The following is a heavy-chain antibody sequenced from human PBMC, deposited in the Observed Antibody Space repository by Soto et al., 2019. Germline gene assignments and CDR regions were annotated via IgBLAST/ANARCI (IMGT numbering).Heavy chain of an antibody. J-gene: IGHJ4*02. CDR3: ARDPGELAGPFDY. CDR2: IWYDGSNK. D-gene: IGHD3-16*01. Sequence: VGSLRLSCAGSGFTFSGSWMAWVRQAPGKGLEWVAVIWYDGSNKYYADSVKGRFTISRDNSKNTLYLQMNSLRAEDTAVYYCARDPGELAGPFDYWGQGTLVTVSS. CDR1: GFTFSGSW. V-gene: IGHV3-33*07.